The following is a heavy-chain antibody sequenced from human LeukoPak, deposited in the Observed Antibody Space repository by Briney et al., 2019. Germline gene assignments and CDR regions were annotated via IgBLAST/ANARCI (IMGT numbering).Heavy chain of an antibody. CDR1: GFTFSNYW. CDR3: TASPTLDY. V-gene: IGHV3-74*01. Sequence: GGSLRLSCAASGFTFSNYWMHWVRQAPGKGLVWVSQINTDGSSTTYADSVKGRFTISRDSAKNTLYLQMNSLRDEDTAVYYFTASPTLDYWGQGKLGTVSS. D-gene: IGHD2/OR15-2a*01. CDR2: INTDGSST. J-gene: IGHJ4*02.